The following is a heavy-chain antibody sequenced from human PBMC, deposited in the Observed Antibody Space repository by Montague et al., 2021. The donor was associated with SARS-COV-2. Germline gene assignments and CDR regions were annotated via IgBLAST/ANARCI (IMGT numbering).Heavy chain of an antibody. CDR1: GGSISSSSYY. CDR2: IYYSGST. V-gene: IGHV4-39*01. D-gene: IGHD3-10*01. J-gene: IGHJ4*02. CDR3: ARLAPGGYYILDY. Sequence: SETLSLTCTVSGGSISSSSYYWGWIRQPPGKGLEWIGSIYYSGSTYYNPSLKSRVTISVDTPKNQFSLKLSSVTAADTAVYYCARLAPGGYYILDYWGQGTLVTVSS.